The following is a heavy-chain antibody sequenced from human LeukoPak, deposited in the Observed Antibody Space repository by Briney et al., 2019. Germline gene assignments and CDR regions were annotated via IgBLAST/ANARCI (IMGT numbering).Heavy chain of an antibody. V-gene: IGHV1-2*02. Sequence: ASVKVSCKASGYTFTGYYMHWVRQAPGQGLEWMGWINPNSGGTNYAQKFQGRVTMTRDTSISTAYMELSRLRSDDTAVYYCTRNCGGDCYSGMDYYYYMDVWGKGTTVTVSS. CDR1: GYTFTGYY. CDR2: INPNSGGT. J-gene: IGHJ6*03. CDR3: TRNCGGDCYSGMDYYYYMDV. D-gene: IGHD2-21*01.